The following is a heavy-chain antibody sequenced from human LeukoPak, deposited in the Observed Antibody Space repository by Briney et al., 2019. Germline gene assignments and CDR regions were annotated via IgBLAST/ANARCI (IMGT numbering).Heavy chain of an antibody. V-gene: IGHV3-73*01. CDR1: GFTFSGSA. D-gene: IGHD3-10*01. Sequence: GGSLKLSCAASGFTFSGSAMHWVRQASGKGLEWVGRIRTKAKNYATGYIASVKGSFTLSRDDSDNTAYLQMNSLNTEDTAVYYCARLGETDVISVAFDIWGKGTMVPVSS. CDR2: IRTKAKNYAT. J-gene: IGHJ3*02. CDR3: ARLGETDVISVAFDI.